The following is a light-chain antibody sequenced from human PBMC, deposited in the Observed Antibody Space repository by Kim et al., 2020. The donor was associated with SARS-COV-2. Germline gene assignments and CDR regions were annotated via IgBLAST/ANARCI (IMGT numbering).Light chain of an antibody. J-gene: IGKJ1*01. CDR2: WAS. CDR1: QSLLYRSNNRDL. Sequence: DIVMTQSPDSLAVSLGERATIKCRSSQSLLYRSNNRDLVAWYQQKAGQAPKLLIYWASTRESGVPDRFSGSGSGTDFTLTISSLHTEDVAVYYCLQYYTIPRTFGQGTKVDIK. V-gene: IGKV4-1*01. CDR3: LQYYTIPRT.